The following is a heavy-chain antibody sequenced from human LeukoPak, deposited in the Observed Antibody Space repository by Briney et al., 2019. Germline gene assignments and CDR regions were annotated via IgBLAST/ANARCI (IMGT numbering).Heavy chain of an antibody. CDR3: AIDYGDHGG. D-gene: IGHD4-17*01. J-gene: IGHJ4*02. V-gene: IGHV4-38-2*02. CDR2: IYHSGST. CDR1: GYSISSGYY. Sequence: SETLSLTCAVSGYSISSGYYWGWIRQPPGKGLEWIGSIYHSGSTNYNPSPKSRVTISVDTSKNQFSLKLSSVTAADTAVYYCAIDYGDHGGWGQGTLVTVSS.